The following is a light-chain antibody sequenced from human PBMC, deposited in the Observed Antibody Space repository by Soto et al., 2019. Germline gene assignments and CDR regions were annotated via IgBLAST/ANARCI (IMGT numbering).Light chain of an antibody. J-gene: IGKJ1*01. Sequence: EIVLTQSPGTLSLSPGERATLSCRASQSVSSSYLAWYQQKPGQAPRLLIYGASSRATGIPDRFSGSGSGTDFTLTISRLEPEDFAVYYCQQYGSSPTFGHGTKVAIK. CDR1: QSVSSSY. CDR3: QQYGSSPT. V-gene: IGKV3-20*01. CDR2: GAS.